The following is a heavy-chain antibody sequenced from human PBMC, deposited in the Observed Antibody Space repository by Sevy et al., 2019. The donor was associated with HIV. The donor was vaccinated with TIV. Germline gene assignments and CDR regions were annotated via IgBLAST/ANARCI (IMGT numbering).Heavy chain of an antibody. CDR2: IRDSGGST. CDR3: ARRPDLGSIIRTGVMDV. CDR1: GFTFSTYA. V-gene: IGHV3-23*01. J-gene: IGHJ6*02. Sequence: GGSLRLSCAASGFTFSTYAMSWVRQTPGKGLQWVSLIRDSGGSTYYADSVQGRFNISRDKSKDTMYLQVNSLRAEDTAVYYCARRPDLGSIIRTGVMDVWGQGTTVTVSS. D-gene: IGHD3-3*02.